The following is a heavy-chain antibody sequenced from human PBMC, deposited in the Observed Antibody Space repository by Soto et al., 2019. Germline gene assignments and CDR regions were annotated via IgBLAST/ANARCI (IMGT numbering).Heavy chain of an antibody. CDR1: GFTFITYA. V-gene: IGHV3-23*01. J-gene: IGHJ3*01. CDR3: VTFTCGRRFYT. Sequence: QSEGSMRHSCAASGFTFITYALSWVRHAPGQGLEWVSAISGSGFSTYYADSVKGRFSISSDSSENTLFLQMNSLRADDTAVYGCVTFTCGRRFYTWGQGT. D-gene: IGHD2-21*01. CDR2: ISGSGFST.